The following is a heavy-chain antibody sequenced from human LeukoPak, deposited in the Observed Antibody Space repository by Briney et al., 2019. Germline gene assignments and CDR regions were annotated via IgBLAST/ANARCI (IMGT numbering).Heavy chain of an antibody. V-gene: IGHV4-59*12. J-gene: IGHJ2*01. D-gene: IGHD7-27*01. CDR1: GASISTYS. CDR3: ARGSLGKRYFDL. Sequence: SETLSLTCTVSGASISTYSWSWIRQPPGKGPEWVGYISDSGSTKYNPSLKSRVSISVDTSKNQFSLRLKSVTAADTAVYYCARGSLGKRYFDLWGRGTLVTVSS. CDR2: ISDSGST.